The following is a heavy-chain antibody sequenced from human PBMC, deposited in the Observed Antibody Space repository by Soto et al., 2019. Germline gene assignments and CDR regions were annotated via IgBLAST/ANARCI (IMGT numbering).Heavy chain of an antibody. Sequence: EVQLVESGGGLVQPGRSLRLSCTASGFTFGDYAMSWVRQAPGKGLEWVGFIRSKAYGGTTEYAASVKGRFTISRDDSKSIAYLQMNSLKTEDTAVYYCTIQGAQNPRPDYWGQGTLVTVSS. D-gene: IGHD3-16*01. CDR1: GFTFGDYA. CDR3: TIQGAQNPRPDY. CDR2: IRSKAYGGTT. V-gene: IGHV3-49*04. J-gene: IGHJ4*02.